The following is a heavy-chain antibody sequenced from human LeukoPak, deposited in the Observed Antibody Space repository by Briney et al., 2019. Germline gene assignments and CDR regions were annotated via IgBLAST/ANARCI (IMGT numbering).Heavy chain of an antibody. CDR2: ISSSSSYI. CDR1: GFTFSSYS. J-gene: IGHJ3*02. V-gene: IGHV3-21*01. CDR3: ARARGAGDAFDI. Sequence: PGGSLRLSCAASGFTFSSYSMNWVRQAPGKGLEWVSSISSSSSYIYYADSVKGRFTISRDNAKNSLYLQMNSLRAEDTAVYYCARARGAGDAFDIWGQGTVVTVSS.